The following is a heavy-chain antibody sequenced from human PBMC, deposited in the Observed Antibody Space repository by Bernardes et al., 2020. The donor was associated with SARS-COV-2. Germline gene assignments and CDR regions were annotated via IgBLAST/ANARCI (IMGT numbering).Heavy chain of an antibody. CDR2: IYLDDDK. CDR1: GFSLSTSGVG. D-gene: IGHD2-15*01. Sequence: SGPTLVKPTQTLTLTCTFSGFSLSTSGVGVGWIRQPPGKALEWLALIYLDDDKRYSPSLKSRLTITKDTAKNQVVLTMTNMDPVDTATYYCAHHVVAALFDYWGQGTLVTVSS. CDR3: AHHVVAALFDY. V-gene: IGHV2-5*02. J-gene: IGHJ4*02.